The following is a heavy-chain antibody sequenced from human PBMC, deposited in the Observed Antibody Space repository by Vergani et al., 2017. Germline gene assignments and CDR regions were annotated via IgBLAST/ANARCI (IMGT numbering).Heavy chain of an antibody. D-gene: IGHD4-17*01. CDR1: GYTFTSYY. CDR3: VRGREAGRTTPAHGKFGDDWYFDL. J-gene: IGHJ2*01. CDR2: INPSGGST. V-gene: IGHV1-46*03. Sequence: QVQLVQSGAEVKKPGASVKVSCNASGYTFTSYYMHWVRQAPGQGLEWMGIINPSGGSTDYAQKFQARVTMSRDTSTNTVYMELSSLRYEDTAVYYCVRGREAGRTTPAHGKFGDDWYFDLWGRGTLVTVSS.